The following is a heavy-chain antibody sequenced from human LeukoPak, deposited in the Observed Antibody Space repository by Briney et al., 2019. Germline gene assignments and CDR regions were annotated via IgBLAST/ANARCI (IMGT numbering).Heavy chain of an antibody. D-gene: IGHD3-3*01. CDR3: ARPRYDFWSGYVDY. V-gene: IGHV3-30-3*01. CDR1: GSTFSSYA. CDR2: ISYDGSNK. J-gene: IGHJ4*02. Sequence: GGSLRLSCAASGSTFSSYAMHWVRQAPGKGLEWVAVISYDGSNKYYADSVKGRFTISRDNPKNTLYLQMNSLRAEDTAVYYCARPRYDFWSGYVDYWGQGTLVTVSS.